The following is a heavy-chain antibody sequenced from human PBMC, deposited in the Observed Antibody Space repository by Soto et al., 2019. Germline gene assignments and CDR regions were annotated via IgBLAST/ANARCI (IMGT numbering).Heavy chain of an antibody. CDR3: VIRAQYFDGTCFNAFDI. CDR1: GYNINKYA. CDR2: ISSGGDNT. J-gene: IGHJ3*02. Sequence: PWGSLRLSCVASGYNINKYAVSWVRQAPGKGLEWVSAISSGGDNTHYADSVKGRFTITRDNSKNMLYLEMNSLTVEDTAVYYCVIRAQYFDGTCFNAFDIWGQGTRVTVSS. V-gene: IGHV3-23*01. D-gene: IGHD4-4*01.